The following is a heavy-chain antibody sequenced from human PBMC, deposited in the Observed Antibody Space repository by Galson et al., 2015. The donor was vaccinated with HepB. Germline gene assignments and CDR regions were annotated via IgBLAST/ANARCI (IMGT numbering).Heavy chain of an antibody. CDR2: IIPILGIA. V-gene: IGHV1-69*04. Sequence: SVKVSCKASGGTSSSYAISWVRQAPGQGLEWMGRIIPILGIANYAQKFQGRVTITADKSTSTAYMELSSLRSEDTAVYYCARGDSSGWPNWGQGTLVTVSS. CDR1: GGTSSSYA. CDR3: ARGDSSGWPN. J-gene: IGHJ4*02. D-gene: IGHD6-19*01.